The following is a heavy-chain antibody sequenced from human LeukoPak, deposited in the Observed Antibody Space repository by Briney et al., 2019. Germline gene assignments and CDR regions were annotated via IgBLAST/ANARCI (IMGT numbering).Heavy chain of an antibody. CDR1: GYIFTEYY. D-gene: IGHD5-18*01. V-gene: IGHV1-2*02. CDR3: ARDTTMITYWFDP. J-gene: IGHJ5*02. Sequence: ASLKVSCKASGYIFTEYYLHWVRQAPGQGLEWMGWINPNSGGTNYAQKFQGRVTMTRDTSVSTAYMELNRLRSDDTGVYYCARDTTMITYWFDPWGQGTLVTVSS. CDR2: INPNSGGT.